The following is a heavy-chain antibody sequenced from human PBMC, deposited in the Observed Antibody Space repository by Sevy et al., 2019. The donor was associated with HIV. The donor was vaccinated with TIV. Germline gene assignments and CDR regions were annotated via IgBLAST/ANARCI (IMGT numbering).Heavy chain of an antibody. J-gene: IGHJ4*02. CDR2: IYYGGTT. CDR1: GASMSSGGYL. V-gene: IGHV4-31*03. D-gene: IGHD3-22*01. CDR3: ARDSSGYGNFDY. Sequence: SETLSLTCTVSGASMSSGGYLWTWTRQCPGKGLEWVGYIYYGGTTYYNPSLQSRVTISLDTSNNQFSLRLGSVTAADTAVYYCARDSSGYGNFDYWGQGTLVTVSS.